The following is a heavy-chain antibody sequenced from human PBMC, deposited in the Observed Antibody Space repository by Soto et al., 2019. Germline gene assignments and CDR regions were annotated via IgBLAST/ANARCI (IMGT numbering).Heavy chain of an antibody. D-gene: IGHD5-12*01. CDR1: GYTFTGHY. V-gene: IGHV1-2*02. CDR3: GRGRSGQIVVFY. Sequence: ASVKVSCKASGYTFTGHYIHWVRQAPEQGPEWMGEIGPESGATRYAQKFQGRVTMTRDMSITTVYMELNNLSPDDTAVYYCGRGRSGQIVVFYWGLGTLGPVSP. J-gene: IGHJ4*02. CDR2: IGPESGAT.